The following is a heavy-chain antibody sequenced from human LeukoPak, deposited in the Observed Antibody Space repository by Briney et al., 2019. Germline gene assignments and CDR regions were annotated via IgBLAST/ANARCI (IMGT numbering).Heavy chain of an antibody. CDR3: AREKTSGSYWVDC. D-gene: IGHD1-26*01. Sequence: SETLSLTCTVSGGSISSSSYYWGWIRQPPGKGLEWIGSIYYSGSTNYNPSLKSRVTISVDTSKNLFSLKLSSLTAADTAVYYCAREKTSGSYWVDCWGQGTLVTVSS. J-gene: IGHJ4*02. CDR2: IYYSGST. CDR1: GGSISSSSYY. V-gene: IGHV4-39*07.